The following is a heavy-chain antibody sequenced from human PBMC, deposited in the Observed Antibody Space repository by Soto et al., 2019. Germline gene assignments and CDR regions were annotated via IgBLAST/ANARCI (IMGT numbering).Heavy chain of an antibody. V-gene: IGHV3-74*01. Sequence: GRSLRLSCEAPGFVFTNFWMHWVRHVPGKGLVWVARIDTSGHSTNYAESVKGRFTISRDNAKNTVSLQMNSLRVEDTGVYYCAKGSWYFDFWSQRSQVTVSS. CDR3: AKGSWYFDF. CDR2: IDTSGHST. D-gene: IGHD6-13*01. CDR1: GFVFTNFW. J-gene: IGHJ5*01.